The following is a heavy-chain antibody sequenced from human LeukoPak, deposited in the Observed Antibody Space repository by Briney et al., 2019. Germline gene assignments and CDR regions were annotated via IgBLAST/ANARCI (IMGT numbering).Heavy chain of an antibody. Sequence: ASVKVSCKASGYTFSSYGISWVRQAPGQGLEWMGWISVYNDNTNSAQKLQGRVTMTTDTSTSTAYMELRSLRSDDTAVYYCARDNSVGDTAWWFDPWGQGTLVTVSS. CDR3: ARDNSVGDTAWWFDP. CDR2: ISVYNDNT. J-gene: IGHJ5*02. CDR1: GYTFSSYG. V-gene: IGHV1-18*01. D-gene: IGHD1-26*01.